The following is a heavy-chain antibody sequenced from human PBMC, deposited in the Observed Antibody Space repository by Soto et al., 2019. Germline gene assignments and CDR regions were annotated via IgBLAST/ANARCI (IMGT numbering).Heavy chain of an antibody. CDR2: IKQDGSEK. D-gene: IGHD2-15*01. J-gene: IGHJ6*02. CDR3: ARDGRVVVVAAMPTPYYYYGMDV. CDR1: GFTFSSYW. Sequence: GGSLRLSCAASGFTFSSYWMSWVRQAPGKGLEWVANIKQDGSEKYYVDSVKGRFTISRDNAKNSLYLQMNSLRAEDTAVYCCARDGRVVVVAAMPTPYYYYGMDVWGQGTTVTVSS. V-gene: IGHV3-7*03.